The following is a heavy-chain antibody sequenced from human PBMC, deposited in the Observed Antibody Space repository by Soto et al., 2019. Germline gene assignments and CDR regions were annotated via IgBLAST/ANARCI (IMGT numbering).Heavy chain of an antibody. CDR2: ISYDGTNK. J-gene: IGHJ6*02. Sequence: QVQLVESGGGEVQPGRSLTISCAASGFTFSTYGMHWVRQTPGKGLEWVAVISYDGTNKFYSDSVKGRFTISRDNFKNTLTLQMNSLRADDTAVYSCAKDLQSYGDSDYSCYGMDVWGLGTRVTVSS. V-gene: IGHV3-30*18. CDR1: GFTFSTYG. CDR3: AKDLQSYGDSDYSCYGMDV. D-gene: IGHD2-21*02.